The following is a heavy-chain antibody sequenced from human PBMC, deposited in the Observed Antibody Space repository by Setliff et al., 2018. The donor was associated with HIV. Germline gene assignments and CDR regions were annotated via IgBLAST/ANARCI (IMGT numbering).Heavy chain of an antibody. CDR3: ASYDILTGYYGHYFDY. J-gene: IGHJ4*02. CDR1: GGSISNSY. V-gene: IGHV4-59*08. CDR2: VFYNGDT. Sequence: PSETLSLTCTVSGGSISNSYWSWIRQSPGKGLEWIGYVFYNGDTAYNPSLKSRLTISVDTSKSQFSLKLTSVTAADTAVYYCASYDILTGYYGHYFDYWGQGTLVTVSS. D-gene: IGHD3-9*01.